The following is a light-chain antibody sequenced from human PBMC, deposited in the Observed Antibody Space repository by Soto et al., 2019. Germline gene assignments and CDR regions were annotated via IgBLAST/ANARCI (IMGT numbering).Light chain of an antibody. J-gene: IGKJ1*01. V-gene: IGKV3-20*01. CDR3: QQYGSSQS. Sequence: EIVLTQSPGTLSLSPGERATLSCRASQSVSSSYLAWYQQKPGQAPSLLIYGASSRATGIPDRFSGSGSGTDFTITISRLEPEDFEVYYCQQYGSSQSFGQGTKVEIK. CDR1: QSVSSSY. CDR2: GAS.